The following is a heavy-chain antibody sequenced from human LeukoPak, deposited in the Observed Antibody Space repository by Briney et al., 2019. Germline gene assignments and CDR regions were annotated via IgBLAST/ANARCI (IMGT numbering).Heavy chain of an antibody. D-gene: IGHD5-24*01. V-gene: IGHV3-30*02. CDR3: VKDYGKYQILERATFDF. Sequence: GGSLRLSCAASGFTISSYGMHCVRQDPGKGLEWVALILHDGNDKYYADTVKGRFTISRDNSNNTVYLQKNTLRAEDTAMYYCVKDYGKYQILERATFDFWGQGTLISVSS. CDR1: GFTISSYG. CDR2: ILHDGNDK. J-gene: IGHJ4*02.